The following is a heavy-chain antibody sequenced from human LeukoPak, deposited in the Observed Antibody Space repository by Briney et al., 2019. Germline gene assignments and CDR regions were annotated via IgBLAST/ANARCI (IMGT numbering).Heavy chain of an antibody. Sequence: PGGSLRLSCAASGFTFTRSWMHWVRQAPGKGLEWISYISSSSSTIYHADSVKGRFTISRDNAKNSLFLQMNGLRDEDTAVYYCARDKYLASTGTFDYWGQGALVTVSS. J-gene: IGHJ4*02. V-gene: IGHV3-48*02. CDR2: ISSSSSTI. D-gene: IGHD6-13*01. CDR1: GFTFTRSW. CDR3: ARDKYLASTGTFDY.